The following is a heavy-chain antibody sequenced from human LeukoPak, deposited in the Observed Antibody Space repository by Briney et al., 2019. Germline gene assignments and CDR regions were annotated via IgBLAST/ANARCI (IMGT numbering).Heavy chain of an antibody. J-gene: IGHJ4*02. CDR2: IYYSGST. CDR3: ARLAAKTVDY. CDR1: GGSIGRSSYY. D-gene: IGHD2-15*01. Sequence: SETLSLTCTVSGGSIGRSSYYWGWIRQPPVKGLEWIGNIYYSGSTNYNPSLKSRVTMSVDTSKNQFSLKLSSVTAADTAVYYCARLAAKTVDYWGQGTLVTVSS. V-gene: IGHV4-39*07.